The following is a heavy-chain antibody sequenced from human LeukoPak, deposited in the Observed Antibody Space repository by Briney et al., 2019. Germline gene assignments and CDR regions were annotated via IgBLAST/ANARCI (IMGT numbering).Heavy chain of an antibody. D-gene: IGHD6-13*01. CDR3: ARGQQLPPTVGAFDI. CDR2: INPSGGST. CDR1: GYTFTSYY. Sequence: GASVKVSCKASGYTFTSYYMHWVRQAPGQGLEWMGVINPSGGSTIYAQKFQGRVTMTGDTSTSTVYMELSSLRSEDTAVYYCARGQQLPPTVGAFDIWGQGTMVTVSS. V-gene: IGHV1-46*01. J-gene: IGHJ3*02.